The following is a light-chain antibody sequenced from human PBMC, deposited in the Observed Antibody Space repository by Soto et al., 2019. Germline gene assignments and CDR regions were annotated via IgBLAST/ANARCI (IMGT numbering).Light chain of an antibody. CDR1: QSVSSGS. Sequence: EIVLTQSPGTLPLSPGERATLSCRASQSVSSGSLAWYQQKPGQGPRLLIYGASSRATGIPDRFSGSGSGTDLTITISRLEPEDFEVYYCQQYGSSPGTFGQGTKVDIK. V-gene: IGKV3-20*01. CDR2: GAS. J-gene: IGKJ1*01. CDR3: QQYGSSPGT.